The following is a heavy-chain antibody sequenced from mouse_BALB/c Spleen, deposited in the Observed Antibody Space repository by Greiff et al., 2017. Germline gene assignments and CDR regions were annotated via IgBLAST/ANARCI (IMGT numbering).Heavy chain of an antibody. CDR2: ILPGSGST. CDR1: GYTFRSYW. D-gene: IGHD2-4*01. J-gene: IGHJ3*01. CDR3: ARADYYDYEIFAY. V-gene: IGHV1-9*01. Sequence: VQLQQSGAELMKPGASVKISCTATGYTFRSYWIEWVKQRPGHGLEWIGEILPGSGSTNYNEKFKGKATFTADTSSNTAYMQLSSLTSEDSAVYYCARADYYDYEIFAYWGQGTLVTVSA.